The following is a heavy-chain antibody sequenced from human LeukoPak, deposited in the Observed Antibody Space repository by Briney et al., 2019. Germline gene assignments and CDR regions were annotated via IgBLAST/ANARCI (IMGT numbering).Heavy chain of an antibody. V-gene: IGHV1-8*01. CDR3: ARVYSSGWYHSYWYFDL. J-gene: IGHJ2*01. CDR2: MNPISGSR. CDR1: GFTFTSYD. D-gene: IGHD6-19*01. Sequence: ASVKVSCKASGFTFTSYDINWVRQATGQGLEWMGWMNPISGSRGYAQKFQGRVSVTTSSSTSTAYLELNSLTSEDTAVYYCARVYSSGWYHSYWYFDLWGRGTLVTVSS.